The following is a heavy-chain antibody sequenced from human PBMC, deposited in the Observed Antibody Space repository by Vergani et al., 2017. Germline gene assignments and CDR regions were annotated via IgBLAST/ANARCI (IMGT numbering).Heavy chain of an antibody. V-gene: IGHV7-4-1*02. D-gene: IGHD3-3*01. CDR3: ARDSADYDFWSGYYTTGPGYFQH. Sequence: QVQLVQSGSELKKPGASVKVSCKASGYTFTSYAMNWVRQAPGQGLEWMGWINTNTGNPTYAQGFTGRFVFSLDTSVSTAYLQISSLKAEDTAVYYCARDSADYDFWSGYYTTGPGYFQHWGQGTLVTVSS. CDR1: GYTFTSYA. CDR2: INTNTGNP. J-gene: IGHJ1*01.